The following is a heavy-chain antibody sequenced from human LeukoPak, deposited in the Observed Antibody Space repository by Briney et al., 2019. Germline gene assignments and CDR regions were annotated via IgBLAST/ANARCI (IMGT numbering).Heavy chain of an antibody. CDR2: INANSGGT. Sequence: GASVKVSCKASGYTFTGYYMHWVRQAPGQGLEWMGWINANSGGTNYAQKFQGRVTMTRDTSISTAYMELSRVRSDDTAMYYCARAIAVAGSNEWRDFDYWGQGTLVTVSS. CDR3: ARAIAVAGSNEWRDFDY. CDR1: GYTFTGYY. J-gene: IGHJ4*02. D-gene: IGHD6-19*01. V-gene: IGHV1-2*02.